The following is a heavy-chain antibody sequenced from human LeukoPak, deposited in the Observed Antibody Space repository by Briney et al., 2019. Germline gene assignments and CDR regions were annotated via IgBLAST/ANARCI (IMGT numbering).Heavy chain of an antibody. D-gene: IGHD3-22*01. CDR2: TRNKDHCYTT. J-gene: IGHJ4*02. CDR1: GFTFSDYY. CDR3: ARGLRDSSVYYSFDY. V-gene: IGHV3-72*01. Sequence: GGSLRLSCAASGFTFSDYYMVWVRQAPGKGLEGVARTRNKDHCYTTEYAACVKGSCTISRDDSRSSLYLQMNSLKTEDTAVYYCARGLRDSSVYYSFDYWRQGTLVTDSS.